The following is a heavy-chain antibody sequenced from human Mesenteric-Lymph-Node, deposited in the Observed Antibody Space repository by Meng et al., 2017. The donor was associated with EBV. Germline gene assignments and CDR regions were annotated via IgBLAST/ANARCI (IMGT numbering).Heavy chain of an antibody. J-gene: IGHJ2*01. CDR2: IYYSGSA. Sequence: QVRMQAPGPGWVKPSETLSLTCTVSGGSVSSGSYYWSWTRQPPGKGLEWIGYIYYSGSANYNPSLKSRVTISVDTSKNQFSLKLSSVTAADTAVYYCGRGRTYWYFDLWGRGTLVTVSS. CDR3: GRGRTYWYFDL. V-gene: IGHV4-61*01. CDR1: GGSVSSGSYY.